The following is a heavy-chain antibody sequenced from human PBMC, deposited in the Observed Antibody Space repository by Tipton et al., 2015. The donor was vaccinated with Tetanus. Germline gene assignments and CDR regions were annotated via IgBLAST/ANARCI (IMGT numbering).Heavy chain of an antibody. CDR1: GGSISSYY. Sequence: VKPSETLSLTCTVSGGSISSYYWSWIRQPPGKGLEWIGYIYYSGSTNYNPSLKSRVTISVDTSKNQFSLKLSSVTAADTAVYYCARTGRVFWSGYPYYYYGMDVWGQGTTVTVSS. CDR2: IYYSGST. D-gene: IGHD3-3*01. J-gene: IGHJ6*02. V-gene: IGHV4-59*12. CDR3: ARTGRVFWSGYPYYYYGMDV.